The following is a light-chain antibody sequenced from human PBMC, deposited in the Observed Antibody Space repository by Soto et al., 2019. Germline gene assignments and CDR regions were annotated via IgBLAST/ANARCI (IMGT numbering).Light chain of an antibody. V-gene: IGKV3-20*01. CDR3: QQYGSSPLLS. J-gene: IGKJ1*01. CDR1: LGISIN. CDR2: DAS. Sequence: EIVMTQSPATQSVSPGESVTLSCRASLGISINLAWYQQRPGQAPRLLIYDASNRATGIPDRFSGSGSGRDFTHTISGLEPADFAVYYCQQYGSSPLLSFGQGTKVDIK.